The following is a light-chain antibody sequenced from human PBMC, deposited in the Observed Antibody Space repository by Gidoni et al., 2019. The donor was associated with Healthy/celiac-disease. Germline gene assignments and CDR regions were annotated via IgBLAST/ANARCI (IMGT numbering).Light chain of an antibody. CDR3: QQSYSTPRT. CDR2: AAS. CDR1: QSISSY. J-gene: IGKJ2*01. V-gene: IGKV1-39*01. Sequence: DIQMTQSPSSLSASVGDRVTITCRASQSISSYLNWYQQNPGQAPKLLIYAASSLQSGVPSRFSGIVSGTDFTLTISSLQPEDFATYYCQQSYSTPRTFGQGTKLEIK.